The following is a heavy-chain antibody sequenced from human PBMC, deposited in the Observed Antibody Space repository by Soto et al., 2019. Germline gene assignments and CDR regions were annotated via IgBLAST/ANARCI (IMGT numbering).Heavy chain of an antibody. Sequence: QVQLVQSGAEVKKPGASVKVSCTASGYTFTNYVVHWVRQATGQGLEWLGWINVGHGNTKSSQKFQGRVTITRDTAANTAFMELSSLRSEDTAVYYCARSGYSSGWYHWYFDFWGRGTLVTVSS. CDR1: GYTFTNYV. J-gene: IGHJ2*01. CDR2: INVGHGNT. D-gene: IGHD6-19*01. CDR3: ARSGYSSGWYHWYFDF. V-gene: IGHV1-3*01.